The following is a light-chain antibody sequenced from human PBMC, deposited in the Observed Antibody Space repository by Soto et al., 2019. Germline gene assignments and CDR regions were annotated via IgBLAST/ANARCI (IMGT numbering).Light chain of an antibody. Sequence: SYELTQPPSVSVAPGHTATITCEGDNIGSKSVHWYQQKPGPAPVLVLYDDSDRPSGIPERLSGSNSGNTATLTINRVEAGDEADYYCQVWDISIANPLFGGGTKLTVL. CDR1: NIGSKS. CDR2: DDS. CDR3: QVWDISIANPL. J-gene: IGLJ2*01. V-gene: IGLV3-21*02.